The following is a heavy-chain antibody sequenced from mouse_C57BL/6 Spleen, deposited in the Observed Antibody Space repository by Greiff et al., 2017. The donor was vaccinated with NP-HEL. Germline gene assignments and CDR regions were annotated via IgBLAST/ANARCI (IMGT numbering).Heavy chain of an antibody. CDR1: GYTFTSYG. CDR3: ARGGITTVERYFDY. V-gene: IGHV1-81*01. J-gene: IGHJ2*01. D-gene: IGHD1-1*01. CDR2: IYPRSGNT. Sequence: VQLQESGAELARPGASVKLSCKASGYTFTSYGISWVKQRTGQGLEWIGEIYPRSGNTYYNEKFKGKATLTADKSSSTAYMELRSLTSEDSAVYFCARGGITTVERYFDYWGQGTTLTVSS.